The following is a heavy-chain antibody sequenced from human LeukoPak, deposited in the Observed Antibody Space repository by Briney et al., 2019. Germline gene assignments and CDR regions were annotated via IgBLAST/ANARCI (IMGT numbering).Heavy chain of an antibody. V-gene: IGHV3-23*01. CDR3: AKPNYDILTGPFDY. J-gene: IGHJ4*02. D-gene: IGHD3-9*01. Sequence: GGSLRLSCAASGFTFSSYAMSWVRQAPGKGLEWVSDISGSGGSTYYADSVKGRFTISRDSSKSTLYLQMNSLRAEDTAVYYCAKPNYDILTGPFDYWGQGTLVTVSS. CDR1: GFTFSSYA. CDR2: ISGSGGST.